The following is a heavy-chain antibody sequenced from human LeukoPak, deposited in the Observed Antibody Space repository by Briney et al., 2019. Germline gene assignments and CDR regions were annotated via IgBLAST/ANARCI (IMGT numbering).Heavy chain of an antibody. J-gene: IGHJ4*02. V-gene: IGHV3-21*01. D-gene: IGHD3-10*02. Sequence: GGSLRLSCAASGFTFSSYSMNWVRQAPGKGLEWVSSISSSSSYIYYADSVKGRFTISRDNAKNSLYLQMNSLRAEDTAVYYCARGDCSGSYPNVIDYWGQGTLVTVSS. CDR3: ARGDCSGSYPNVIDY. CDR2: ISSSSSYI. CDR1: GFTFSSYS.